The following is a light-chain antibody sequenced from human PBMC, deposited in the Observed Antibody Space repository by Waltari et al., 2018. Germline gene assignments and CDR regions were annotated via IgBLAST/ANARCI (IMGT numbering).Light chain of an antibody. CDR1: DNDIGYYDF. CDR2: EVN. V-gene: IGLV2-14*01. CDR3: ASFTSRSTRV. J-gene: IGLJ1*01. Sequence: SALTQPASVSGSPGQSITISCTGTDNDIGYYDFVSWYQQHPGKAPKLIIFEVNDRPSGVSFLFSGSKSSNTASLTISGLQPEDEAEYYCASFTSRSTRVFGSGTQVTVL.